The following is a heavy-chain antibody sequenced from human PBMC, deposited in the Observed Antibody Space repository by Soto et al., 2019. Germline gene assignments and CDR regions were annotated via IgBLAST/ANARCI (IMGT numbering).Heavy chain of an antibody. D-gene: IGHD2-8*02. CDR2: LSGRGDIT. Sequence: GESLKISCSGSGFSMANYAMVWVRQAPGKGLEWVSSLSGRGDITYYADSVKGRFSISSDNKNTMFLEMSSLRVEDTALYYCATRYCIGGVCYTAFYNWGQGTLVTVSS. CDR1: GFSMANYA. V-gene: IGHV3-23*01. J-gene: IGHJ4*02. CDR3: ATRYCIGGVCYTAFYN.